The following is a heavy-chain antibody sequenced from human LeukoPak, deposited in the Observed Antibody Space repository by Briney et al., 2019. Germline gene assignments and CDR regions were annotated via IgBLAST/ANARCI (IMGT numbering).Heavy chain of an antibody. CDR3: ARIAYCGGDCSLAWLGY. CDR2: INTNTGNP. CDR1: GYTFTSYA. Sequence: ASVKVSCKASGYTFTSYAMNWVRQAPGQGLEWMGWINTNTGNPTYAQGFTGRFVFSLDTSVSTAYLQISSLKAEDTAVYYCARIAYCGGDCSLAWLGYWGQGTLVTVSS. V-gene: IGHV7-4-1*02. J-gene: IGHJ4*02. D-gene: IGHD2-21*02.